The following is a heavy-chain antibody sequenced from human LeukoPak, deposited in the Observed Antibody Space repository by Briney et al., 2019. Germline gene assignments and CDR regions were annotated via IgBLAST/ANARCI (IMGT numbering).Heavy chain of an antibody. D-gene: IGHD3-22*01. CDR3: AKDSKYYYDSRGYSYFDY. V-gene: IGHV3-30*18. J-gene: IGHJ4*02. CDR1: GFIFSNYG. Sequence: GRSLRVSCAASGFIFSNYGMHWVRQAPGKGLEWVAVTSYNGSKKYHADSVKGRFTISRDNSKNTLFLQMNSLRAEDTAVYYCAKDSKYYYDSRGYSYFDYWGQGALVTVSS. CDR2: TSYNGSKK.